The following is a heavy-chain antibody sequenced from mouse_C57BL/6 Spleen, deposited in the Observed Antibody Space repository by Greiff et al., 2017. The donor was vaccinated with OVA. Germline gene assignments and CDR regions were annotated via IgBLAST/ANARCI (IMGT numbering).Heavy chain of an antibody. CDR2: INPNNGGT. CDR3: ARSPFTTVVRAYAMDY. CDR1: GYTFTDYN. D-gene: IGHD1-1*01. V-gene: IGHV1-22*01. J-gene: IGHJ4*01. Sequence: EVQLQQSGPELVKPGASVKMSCKASGYTFTDYNMHWVKQSHGKSLEWIGYINPNNGGTSYNQKFKGKATLTVNKSSSTAYMELRSLTSEDSAVYYCARSPFTTVVRAYAMDYWGQGTSVTVSS.